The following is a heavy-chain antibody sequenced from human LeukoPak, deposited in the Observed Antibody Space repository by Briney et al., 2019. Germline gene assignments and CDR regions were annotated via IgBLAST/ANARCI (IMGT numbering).Heavy chain of an antibody. CDR2: IIPIFGTA. CDR1: GGTFSSYA. J-gene: IGHJ4*02. D-gene: IGHD3-10*01. CDR3: AAGFYDMVRGVTIPRPFDY. Sequence: SVKVSCKASGGTFSSYAISWVRQAPGQGLEWMGGIIPIFGTANYAQKCQGRVTITADKSTSTAYMELSSLRSEDTAVYYCAAGFYDMVRGVTIPRPFDYWGQGTLVTVSS. V-gene: IGHV1-69*06.